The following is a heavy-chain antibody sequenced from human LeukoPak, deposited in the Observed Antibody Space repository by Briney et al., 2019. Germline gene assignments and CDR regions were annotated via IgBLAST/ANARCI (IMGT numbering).Heavy chain of an antibody. D-gene: IGHD2-15*01. CDR2: IYYSGST. CDR1: GGSISSYY. Sequence: SETLSLTCTVSGGSISSYYWSWIRQPPGKGLEWIGYIYYSGSTNYNPSLKSRVTISVDTSKNQFSLKLSSVTAADTAVYYCARDTPRAATFYYYYYYYYMDVWGKGTTVTVSS. J-gene: IGHJ6*03. V-gene: IGHV4-59*12. CDR3: ARDTPRAATFYYYYYYYYMDV.